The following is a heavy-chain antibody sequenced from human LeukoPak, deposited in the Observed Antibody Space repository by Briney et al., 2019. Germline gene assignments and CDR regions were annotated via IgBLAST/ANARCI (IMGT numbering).Heavy chain of an antibody. CDR2: TYYRSKWYN. D-gene: IGHD5-12*01. CDR3: TRAGGWLQD. V-gene: IGHV6-1*01. J-gene: IGHJ4*02. Sequence: SQTLSLTCAISGDSVSSNSAAWNWVRQSPSRGLEWLGRTYYRSKWYNDYAVSVKSRITITPDTSKNQFSLPLNSVTPEDTAVDRGTRAGGWLQDWGQGTLVTVSS. CDR1: GDSVSSNSAA.